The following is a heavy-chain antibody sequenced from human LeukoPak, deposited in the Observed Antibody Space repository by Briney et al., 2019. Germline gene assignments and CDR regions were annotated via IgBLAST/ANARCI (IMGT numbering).Heavy chain of an antibody. J-gene: IGHJ4*02. CDR3: ARDKIAAGGIAFDY. CDR1: GFTFSTNG. CDR2: ISGSASST. Sequence: PGGSLRLSCAASGFTFSTNGMSWVRQAPGTGLEWVSGISGSASSTYYADSVKGRFTISRDNAKNALYLQMNSLRAEDTAVYYCARDKIAAGGIAFDYWGQGTLVTVSS. V-gene: IGHV3-23*01. D-gene: IGHD6-13*01.